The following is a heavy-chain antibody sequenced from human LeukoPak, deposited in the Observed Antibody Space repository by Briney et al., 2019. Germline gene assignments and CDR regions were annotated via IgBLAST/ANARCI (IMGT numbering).Heavy chain of an antibody. Sequence: ASVKVSCKASGGTFSSYAIAWVRQAPGQGLEWMGWINTNTGNPTYAQGFTGRFVFSLDTSVSTAYLQISSLKAKDTAVYYCAREGYSSSWYYSGIDYWGQGTLVTVSS. CDR1: GGTFSSYA. D-gene: IGHD6-13*01. J-gene: IGHJ4*02. V-gene: IGHV7-4-1*02. CDR3: AREGYSSSWYYSGIDY. CDR2: INTNTGNP.